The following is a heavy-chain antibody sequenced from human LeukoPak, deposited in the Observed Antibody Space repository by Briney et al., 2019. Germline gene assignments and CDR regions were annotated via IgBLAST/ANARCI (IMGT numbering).Heavy chain of an antibody. V-gene: IGHV1-69*13. J-gene: IGHJ4*02. CDR3: ARQPLQGYFDY. Sequence: SVKVSCKASGGTFSSYAISWVRQAPGQGLEWMGGIIPIFGTANYAQKFQGRVTITADESTSTAYMEPSSLGSEDTAVYYCARQPLQGYFDYWGQGTLVTVSS. CDR1: GGTFSSYA. CDR2: IIPIFGTA.